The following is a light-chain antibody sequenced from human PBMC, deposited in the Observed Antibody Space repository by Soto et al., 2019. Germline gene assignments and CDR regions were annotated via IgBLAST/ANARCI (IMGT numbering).Light chain of an antibody. CDR1: QGISSA. J-gene: IGKJ5*01. V-gene: IGKV1D-13*01. CDR2: DAS. Sequence: AVQLTQSPSSLSASVGDRVTFTCRASQGISSALAWYQQKPGKAPKLLIYDASNLKTGVPSRFSGSGSGTDFTLTIISLQPEDFATYYCQQFSNYPTFGQGTRLEIK. CDR3: QQFSNYPT.